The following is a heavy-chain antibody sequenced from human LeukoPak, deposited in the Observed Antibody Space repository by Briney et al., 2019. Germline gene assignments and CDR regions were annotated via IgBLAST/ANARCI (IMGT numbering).Heavy chain of an antibody. D-gene: IGHD6-13*01. CDR2: IYYSGST. CDR3: ARGQAAAGNEYFDY. J-gene: IGHJ4*02. V-gene: IGHV4-59*08. CDR1: GGSISSYY. Sequence: SETLSLTCTVSGGSISSYYWSWSRQPPGKGLEWIGYIYYSGSTNYNPSLKSRVTISVDTSKNQFSLKKSSVTAADTAVYYCARGQAAAGNEYFDYWGQGTLVTVSS.